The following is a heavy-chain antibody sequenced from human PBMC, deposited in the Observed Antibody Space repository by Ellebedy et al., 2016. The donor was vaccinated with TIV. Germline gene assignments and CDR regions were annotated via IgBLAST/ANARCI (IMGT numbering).Heavy chain of an antibody. V-gene: IGHV5-51*01. J-gene: IGHJ3*02. D-gene: IGHD6-13*01. CDR1: GYNFTTYW. CDR3: AMGSYSSSLAGFDI. Sequence: KVSCXDSGYNFTTYWIGWVRQMSGKGLEWMGIIYPGDSDTRYSPSFQGQVTISADKSISTAYLQWSSLEASDTAMYYCAMGSYSSSLAGFDIWGQGTMVTVSS. CDR2: IYPGDSDT.